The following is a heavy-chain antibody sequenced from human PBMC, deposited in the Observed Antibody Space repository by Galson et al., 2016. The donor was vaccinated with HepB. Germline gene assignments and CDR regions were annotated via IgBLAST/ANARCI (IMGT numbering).Heavy chain of an antibody. J-gene: IGHJ2*01. CDR3: AGDPRLWYFDL. Sequence: SETLSLTCTVSGGFISTPSWSWIRQPAGKGLEWIGRIYTTGSTSYNPSLKSRVTISVNTSKNQFSLRLSSVTDADTAVYYCAGDPRLWYFDLWGRGTLVTVSS. CDR2: IYTTGST. V-gene: IGHV4-4*07. CDR1: GGFISTPS.